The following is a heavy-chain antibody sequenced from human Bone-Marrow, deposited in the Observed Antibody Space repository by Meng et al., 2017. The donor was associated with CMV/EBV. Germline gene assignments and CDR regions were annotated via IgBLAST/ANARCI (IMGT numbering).Heavy chain of an antibody. V-gene: IGHV4-39*07. J-gene: IGHJ6*02. Sequence: SETLSLTCTVSGGSISSSSYYWGWIRQPPGKGLEWIGSIYYSGSTYYNPSLKSRVTISVDTSKNQFSLKLSSVTAADTAVYYCARDGRYYDFWSGYTLMDVWGQGITVTVSS. CDR1: GGSISSSSYY. D-gene: IGHD3-3*01. CDR2: IYYSGST. CDR3: ARDGRYYDFWSGYTLMDV.